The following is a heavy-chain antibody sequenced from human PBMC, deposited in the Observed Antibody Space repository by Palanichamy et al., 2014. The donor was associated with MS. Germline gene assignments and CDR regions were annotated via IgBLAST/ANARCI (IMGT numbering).Heavy chain of an antibody. V-gene: IGHV3-7*03. J-gene: IGHJ6*02. Sequence: EVQLVESGGGLVQPGGSPRLSCAASGFTFSSYWMSWVRQAPGKGLEWVANIKQDGSEKYYVDSVKGRFTISRDNAKNSLYLQMNSLRAEDTAVYYCARDRVRYYYGMDVWGQGTTVTVSS. CDR2: IKQDGSEK. CDR3: ARDRVRYYYGMDV. CDR1: GFTFSSYW. D-gene: IGHD3-10*01.